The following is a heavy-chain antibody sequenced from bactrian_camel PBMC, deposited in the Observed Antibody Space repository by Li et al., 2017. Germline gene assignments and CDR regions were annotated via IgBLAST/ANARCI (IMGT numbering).Heavy chain of an antibody. CDR3: AADPSCMGWVNPLSPRISETDFGY. D-gene: IGHD5*01. CDR1: GHSRGSNC. CDR2: IRRDGGET. J-gene: IGHJ6*01. Sequence: DVQLVESGGGSVQPGGSLRLSCVLSGHSRGSNCVGWFRLPPGREPAEREGIAAIRRDGGETWYAASVKGRFTISKDNAKNTLYLQMNSLKPEDTGMYYCAADPSCMGWVNPLSPRISETDFGYWGQGTQVTVS. V-gene: IGHV3S32*01.